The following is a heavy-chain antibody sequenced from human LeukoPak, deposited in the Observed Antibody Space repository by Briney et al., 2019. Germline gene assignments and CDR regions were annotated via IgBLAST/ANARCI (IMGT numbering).Heavy chain of an antibody. CDR2: IYPGDSDT. CDR3: AMPDSSGYYYNDAFDI. Sequence: GESLKISCKGSGYSFTSYWIGWVRQMPGKGLEWMGIIYPGDSDTRYSPSFQGQVTISADKSISTAYLQWSSLKASDTAMYYCAMPDSSGYYYNDAFDIWGQGTMVTVSS. CDR1: GYSFTSYW. V-gene: IGHV5-51*01. D-gene: IGHD3-22*01. J-gene: IGHJ3*02.